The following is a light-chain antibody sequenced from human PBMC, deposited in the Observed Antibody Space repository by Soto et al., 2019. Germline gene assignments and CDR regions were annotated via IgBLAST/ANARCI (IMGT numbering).Light chain of an antibody. CDR3: QHRSSWPIT. J-gene: IGKJ5*01. Sequence: EIVLTQSPATLSLSPGERATLSCRASQSVSSSLAWYQQKPGQAPRLLIYDASNRATGIPARFGGSGSGTDFTLTISSLEPEDFAVYYCQHRSSWPITFGQGTRLEI. CDR2: DAS. CDR1: QSVSSS. V-gene: IGKV3-11*01.